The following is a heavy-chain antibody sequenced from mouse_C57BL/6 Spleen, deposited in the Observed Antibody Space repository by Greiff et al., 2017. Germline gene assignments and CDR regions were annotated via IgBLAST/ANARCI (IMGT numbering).Heavy chain of an antibody. CDR2: IYPGDGDT. D-gene: IGHD1-1*01. CDR1: GYAFSGSW. Sequence: VQLQQSGPELVKPGASVKISCKASGYAFSGSWMNWVKQRPGKGLEWIGRIYPGDGDTNYNGKFKGKATLTADKSSSTAYMQLSSLTSEDSAVYFCARGGYYYGSSYDAMDYWGQGTSVTVSS. CDR3: ARGGYYYGSSYDAMDY. J-gene: IGHJ4*01. V-gene: IGHV1-82*01.